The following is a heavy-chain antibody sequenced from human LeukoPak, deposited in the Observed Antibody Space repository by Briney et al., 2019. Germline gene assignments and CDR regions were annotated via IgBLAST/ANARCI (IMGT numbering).Heavy chain of an antibody. J-gene: IGHJ4*02. Sequence: ASVPVSCKATGYTFTSYARHWLRPPPGQRLEWMGWINAGNGNTKYLRKFQGRVTITRDTSASTVYIELSSLRSEDTAVFYWARAYILTGAVDYGAQGTRVTVPS. CDR3: ARAYILTGAVDY. V-gene: IGHV1-3*01. CDR1: GYTFTSYA. D-gene: IGHD3-9*01. CDR2: INAGNGNT.